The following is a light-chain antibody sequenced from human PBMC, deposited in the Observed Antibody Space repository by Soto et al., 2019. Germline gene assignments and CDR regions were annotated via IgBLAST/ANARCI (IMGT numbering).Light chain of an antibody. CDR1: QSVNSN. CDR3: QQYNNWPLT. V-gene: IGKV3-15*01. CDR2: DAS. J-gene: IGKJ3*01. Sequence: EIVMTQSPSPLSVSPGERATLSCRASQSVNSNLVWYQQKPGQAPRLLIYDASTRATGIPARFSGSGSGTEFTLTISSLQSEDCAVYSCQQYNNWPLTFGPGTTVDIK.